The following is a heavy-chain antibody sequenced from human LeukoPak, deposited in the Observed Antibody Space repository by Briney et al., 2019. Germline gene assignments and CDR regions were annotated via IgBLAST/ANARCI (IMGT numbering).Heavy chain of an antibody. CDR1: GYTFTDYY. D-gene: IGHD5-18*01. V-gene: IGHV1-69-2*01. CDR2: VDPEDGET. J-gene: IGHJ4*02. Sequence: ASVKVSCKVSGYTFTDYYMHWVQQAPGKGLEWMGIVDPEDGETIYAEKFQGRVTITADTSTDTAYMELSSLRSEDTAVYYCANSGYSYGRTFDYWGQGTLVTVSS. CDR3: ANSGYSYGRTFDY.